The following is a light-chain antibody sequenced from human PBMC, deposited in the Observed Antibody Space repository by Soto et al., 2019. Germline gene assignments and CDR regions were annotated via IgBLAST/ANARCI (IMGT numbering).Light chain of an antibody. V-gene: IGKV3D-15*01. J-gene: IGKJ4*01. Sequence: IVLTQSPGTLSLSPGERATLSCRASQSVSSNLAWYKQTPGQPPRVXIYDISTRATGIPTRFSGSGAWTECTRTISSLQSVDFAVYDCQQYNSWPLTFGGGTKVDIK. CDR3: QQYNSWPLT. CDR2: DIS. CDR1: QSVSSN.